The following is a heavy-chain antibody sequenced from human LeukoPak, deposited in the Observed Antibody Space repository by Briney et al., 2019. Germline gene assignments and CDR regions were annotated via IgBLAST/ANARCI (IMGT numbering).Heavy chain of an antibody. CDR1: GFTFSSYW. V-gene: IGHV3-7*01. CDR2: IKQDGSEK. D-gene: IGHD3-10*01. J-gene: IGHJ4*02. Sequence: PGGSLRLSCAASGFTFSSYWMSWVRQAPGKGLEWVANIKQDGSEKYYVDSVKGRFTISRDNAKNSLYLQMNSLRAEDTAVYYFARDLPRGVRGAIHYWGQGTLVTVSS. CDR3: ARDLPRGVRGAIHY.